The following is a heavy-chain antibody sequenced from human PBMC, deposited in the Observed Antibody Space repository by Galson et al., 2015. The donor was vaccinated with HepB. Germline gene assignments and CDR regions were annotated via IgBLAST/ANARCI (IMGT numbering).Heavy chain of an antibody. CDR2: INTNTGNP. J-gene: IGHJ5*02. Sequence: SVKVSCKASGYIFTDYSIHWVRQAPGQGLEWMGWINTNTGNPTYAQGFTGRFVFSLDTSVRTTYLQISSVKVEDTAVYYCARTPYFSSGTYYNAWFEPWGQGTLVTVSS. CDR3: ARTPYFSSGTYYNAWFEP. D-gene: IGHD3-10*01. V-gene: IGHV7-4-1*02. CDR1: GYIFTDYS.